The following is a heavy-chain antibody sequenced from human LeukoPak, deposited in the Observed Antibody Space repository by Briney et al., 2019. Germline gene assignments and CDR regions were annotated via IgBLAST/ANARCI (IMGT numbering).Heavy chain of an antibody. D-gene: IGHD3-22*01. J-gene: IGHJ4*02. CDR1: GGSFSGYY. CDR2: INHSGST. V-gene: IGHV4-34*01. Sequence: SETLSLTCAVYGGSFSGYYWSWIRQPPGKGREWIGEINHSGSTNYNRSLKSRVTISVDTSKNQFSLKLSSVTAADTAVYYCAGRSHYYDSSGYPILGYFDYWGQGTLVTVSS. CDR3: AGRSHYYDSSGYPILGYFDY.